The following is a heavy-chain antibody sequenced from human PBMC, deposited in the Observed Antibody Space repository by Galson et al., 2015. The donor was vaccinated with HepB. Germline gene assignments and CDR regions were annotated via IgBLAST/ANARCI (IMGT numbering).Heavy chain of an antibody. Sequence: SVKVSCKASGFTFTSSAVQWVRQARGQRLEWIGWVVVGSGNTNYAQKFQARVTITRDMSTNTAYMELSSLRSEDTAMYYCATAAPNLRAGWLVQGYYYYYYMDVWGKGTTVTVSS. CDR1: GFTFTSSA. CDR2: VVVGSGNT. J-gene: IGHJ6*03. V-gene: IGHV1-58*01. CDR3: ATAAPNLRAGWLVQGYYYYYYMDV. D-gene: IGHD6-19*01.